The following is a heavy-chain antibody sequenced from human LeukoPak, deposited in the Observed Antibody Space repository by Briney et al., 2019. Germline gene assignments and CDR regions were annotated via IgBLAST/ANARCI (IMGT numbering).Heavy chain of an antibody. J-gene: IGHJ4*02. CDR1: GYTFISYY. CDR3: ARWTNTYLDY. V-gene: IGHV1-46*01. CDR2: INPIGRST. Sequence: ASVKVSCKPSGYTFISYYIHWVRQAPGQGLEWMGIINPIGRSTNYAQKFQGRVTMTRDTSTTTVYMELSSLTSEDTAVYYCARWTNTYLDYWGQGTLVTVSS. D-gene: IGHD3/OR15-3a*01.